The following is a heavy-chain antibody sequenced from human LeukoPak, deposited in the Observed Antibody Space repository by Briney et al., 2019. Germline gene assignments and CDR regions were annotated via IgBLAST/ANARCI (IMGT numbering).Heavy chain of an antibody. CDR3: AKSFDFSNGHSPILTPFDS. V-gene: IGHV3-23*01. J-gene: IGHJ4*02. Sequence: GGSLRLSCAASGFTFSISAMSWVRQAPGKGLEWVSSIIARGISTYYADSVKGRFTISRDNSKNTLYLQMNSLRGDDIGVYYCAKSFDFSNGHSPILTPFDSWGQGTLVSVSS. CDR2: IIARGIST. CDR1: GFTFSISA. D-gene: IGHD3-3*01.